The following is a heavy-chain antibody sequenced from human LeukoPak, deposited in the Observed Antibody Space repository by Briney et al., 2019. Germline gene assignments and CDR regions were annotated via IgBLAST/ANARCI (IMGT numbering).Heavy chain of an antibody. CDR1: GGTFSSYT. D-gene: IGHD3-3*01. V-gene: IGHV1-69*02. CDR2: IIPILGIP. CDR3: ARSDGVARSGYYHPYYFDY. Sequence: SVKVSCKASGGTFSSYTISWVRQAPGQGLEWMGRIIPILGIPNYAQKFQGRVTITADKSTSTAYMELSSLRSEDTAVYYCARSDGVARSGYYHPYYFDYWGQGTLVTVSS. J-gene: IGHJ4*02.